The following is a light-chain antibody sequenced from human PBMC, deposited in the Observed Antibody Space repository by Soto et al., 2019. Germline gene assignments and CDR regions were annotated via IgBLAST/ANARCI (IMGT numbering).Light chain of an antibody. J-gene: IGKJ3*01. CDR2: AAT. V-gene: IGKV1-27*01. CDR1: QAISIS. Sequence: DIQMTQSPSSLSASVGDRVTITCRASQAISISLAWYQQNPGKVPELLIYAATTLQSGLPSRFSGSGSGTEFTLTISRLQPEDVATYYCQKYNRAPLTFGPGTKVDIK. CDR3: QKYNRAPLT.